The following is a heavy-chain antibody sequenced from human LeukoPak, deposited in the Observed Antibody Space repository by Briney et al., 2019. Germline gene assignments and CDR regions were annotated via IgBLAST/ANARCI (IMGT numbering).Heavy chain of an antibody. J-gene: IGHJ4*02. Sequence: GGSLRLSCAGSGFTFSNYAMSWVRQAPGKGLEWVSSITGSGDSTYYADSVKGRFTISRDNSKNTLYLQMNSLRAEDTAVYYCAKDLEPYSASWPADYWGQGTLVTVSS. CDR2: ITGSGDST. D-gene: IGHD6-13*01. V-gene: IGHV3-23*01. CDR3: AKDLEPYSASWPADY. CDR1: GFTFSNYA.